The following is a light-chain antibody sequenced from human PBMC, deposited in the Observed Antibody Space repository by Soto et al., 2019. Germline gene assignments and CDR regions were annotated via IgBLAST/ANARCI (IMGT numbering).Light chain of an antibody. V-gene: IGKV1-33*01. CDR2: AAS. CDR3: QHHHNLPH. Sequence: DIQMTQSPSTLSASVGDRVTITCRASQNIKNYVNWYQRKPGTAPRLLIYAASNLEKGAPSRFSGSGSGTDFTFDISSLQPEDVATYYCQHHHNLPHFGQGTKVDI. CDR1: QNIKNY. J-gene: IGKJ1*01.